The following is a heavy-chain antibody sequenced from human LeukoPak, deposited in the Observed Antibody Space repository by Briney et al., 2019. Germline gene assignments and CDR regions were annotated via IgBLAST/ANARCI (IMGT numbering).Heavy chain of an antibody. J-gene: IGHJ4*02. CDR1: GFSFSDYN. Sequence: GGSLRLSCAASGFSFSDYNMHWVRQAPGKGLEWMAVISYHGINEYYADSVKGRFTISIDNSKSTLHLQMNSLRAEDTAVYYCAKVRWDNSGWYYLDTWGQGTLLTVSS. CDR3: AKVRWDNSGWYYLDT. D-gene: IGHD6-19*01. V-gene: IGHV3-30*18. CDR2: ISYHGINE.